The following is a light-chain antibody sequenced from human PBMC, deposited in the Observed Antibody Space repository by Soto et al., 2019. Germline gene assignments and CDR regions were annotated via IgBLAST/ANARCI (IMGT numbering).Light chain of an antibody. CDR2: GGS. Sequence: EIVLTQSPGTLSLSPGERATLSCRASQSVSSSYFAWYQQKPGQAPRLLIFGGSSRATGIPDRFSGSGSGTDFTLTISRLEPEDFAVYYCQQYGSSPPYTFGQGTKLEIK. J-gene: IGKJ2*01. CDR3: QQYGSSPPYT. CDR1: QSVSSSY. V-gene: IGKV3-20*01.